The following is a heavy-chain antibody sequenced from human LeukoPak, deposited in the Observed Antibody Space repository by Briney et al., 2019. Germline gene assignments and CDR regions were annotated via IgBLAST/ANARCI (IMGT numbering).Heavy chain of an antibody. CDR2: FYPRDSNT. J-gene: IGHJ4*02. D-gene: IGHD3-22*01. CDR1: GCKFTNYW. CDR3: ATEYYYDTSAPQG. Sequence: GESLKISCRSSGCKFTNYWIGWVRQMTGKGLEWMGIFYPRDSNTKYSPSFQGQDIISADTSISTAYLQWSSLKASDTAIYYCATEYYYDTSAPQGWGQGTLVIVSS. V-gene: IGHV5-51*06.